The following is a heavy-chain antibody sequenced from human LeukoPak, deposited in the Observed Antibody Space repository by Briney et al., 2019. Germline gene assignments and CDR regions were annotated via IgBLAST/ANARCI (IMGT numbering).Heavy chain of an antibody. CDR3: ARQERSGGSYNFDY. J-gene: IGHJ4*02. CDR2: IYYSGST. Sequence: PSETLSLTCTVSGGSISSYSWSWIRQPPGKGLDWIGYIYYSGSTNYNPSLKSRVTISVDTSKNQFSLKLSSVTAADTAVYYCARQERSGGSYNFDYWGQGTLVTVSS. D-gene: IGHD1-26*01. V-gene: IGHV4-59*08. CDR1: GGSISSYS.